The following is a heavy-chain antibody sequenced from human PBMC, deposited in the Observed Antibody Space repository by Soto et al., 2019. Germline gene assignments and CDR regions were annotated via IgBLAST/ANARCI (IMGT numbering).Heavy chain of an antibody. CDR2: INPNSGGT. CDR1: GYTFTGYY. V-gene: IGHV1-2*04. J-gene: IGHJ5*02. Sequence: ASVKVSCKASGYTFTGYYMHWVRQAHEQGLEGMGWINPNSGGTNYAQKFQGWVTMTRDTSLSTAYMELSRLRSDDTAVYYCARGGNIVLMVYAPGKTWFDPWGQGTLVTSPQ. CDR3: ARGGNIVLMVYAPGKTWFDP. D-gene: IGHD2-8*01.